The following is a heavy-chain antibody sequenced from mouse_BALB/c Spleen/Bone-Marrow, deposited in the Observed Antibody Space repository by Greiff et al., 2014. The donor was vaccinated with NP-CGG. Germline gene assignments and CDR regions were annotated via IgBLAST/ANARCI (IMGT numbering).Heavy chain of an antibody. V-gene: IGHV1S22*01. Sequence: LQQSGSELVRPGASVKLSCKASGYTFTSYWMHWVKQRPGQGLEWIGNIYPGSGSTNYDEKFKSKATLTVVTSSSTAYMRRSMLTSEDSAVYYGTRGGVYYDYDGAWFSYWGQGTLVTVSA. D-gene: IGHD2-4*01. CDR3: TRGGVYYDYDGAWFSY. J-gene: IGHJ3*01. CDR1: GYTFTSYW. CDR2: IYPGSGST.